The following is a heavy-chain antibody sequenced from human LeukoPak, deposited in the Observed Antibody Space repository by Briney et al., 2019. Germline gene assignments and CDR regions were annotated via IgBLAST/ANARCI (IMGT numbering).Heavy chain of an antibody. J-gene: IGHJ3*02. D-gene: IGHD3-16*01. CDR2: IRRGANSYAT. Sequence: QAGGSLRLSCAAFGFTFSDYILDWVRQAPGKGLEWVGRIRRGANSYATEYAASVKGRFTISRADSRNSLYLHMNSLKTEDTAVYHCCRDGGDSDYSAFDIWGHGTVVTVSS. V-gene: IGHV3-72*01. CDR3: CRDGGDSDYSAFDI. CDR1: GFTFSDYI.